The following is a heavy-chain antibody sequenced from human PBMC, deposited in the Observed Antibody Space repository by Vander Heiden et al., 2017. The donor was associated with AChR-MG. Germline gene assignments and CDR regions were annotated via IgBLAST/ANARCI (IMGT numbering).Heavy chain of an antibody. CDR1: APTFTNYA. V-gene: IGHV3-23*01. CDR2: ITVTGIGT. Sequence: EVQLLESGGGLVQPGESLRLSCAASAPTFTNYAMSWVRQAPGKGLEWVSSITVTGIGTYYADSVKGRFTISRDKSKNTLFLQMNSLRAEDTAVYFCAQYAGGWANPKSRYFQYWGQGTLVTVSS. J-gene: IGHJ1*01. D-gene: IGHD5-12*01. CDR3: AQYAGGWANPKSRYFQY.